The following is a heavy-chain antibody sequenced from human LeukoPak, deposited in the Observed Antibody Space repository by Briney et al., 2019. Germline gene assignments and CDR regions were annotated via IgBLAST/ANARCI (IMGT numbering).Heavy chain of an antibody. CDR3: ARATVAATLRSFDY. CDR2: INHSGST. Sequence: SETLSLTCAVYGGSFSGYYWSWIRQPPGKGLEWIGEINHSGSTNYNPSLKSRVTMSVDTSKNQFSLKLSSVTAADTAVYYCARATVAATLRSFDYWGQGTLVTVPS. D-gene: IGHD2-15*01. V-gene: IGHV4-34*01. J-gene: IGHJ4*02. CDR1: GGSFSGYY.